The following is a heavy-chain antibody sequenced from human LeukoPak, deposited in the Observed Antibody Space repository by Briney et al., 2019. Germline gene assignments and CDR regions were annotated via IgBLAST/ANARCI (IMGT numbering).Heavy chain of an antibody. CDR1: GDSISNYY. J-gene: IGHJ4*02. D-gene: IGHD6-19*01. Sequence: PSETLSLTCTVSGDSISNYYWSWIRQSPGKKLEWIGYMYNRGSTIYNPSLKSRVTISTDTSKNQFSPRLTSVTAADTAVYYCVRAEKAVTGTLDYWGQGTLITVSS. CDR3: VRAEKAVTGTLDY. V-gene: IGHV4-59*01. CDR2: MYNRGST.